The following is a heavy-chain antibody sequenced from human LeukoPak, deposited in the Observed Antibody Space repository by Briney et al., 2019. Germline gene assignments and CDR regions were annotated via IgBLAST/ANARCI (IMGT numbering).Heavy chain of an antibody. CDR3: ARGPVDKYTAMAQPCFDY. D-gene: IGHD5-18*01. Sequence: GGSLRLSCAASGFAFSSYSMNWVRQAPGKGLEWVSSISSSSSYIYYADSVKGRFTISRDNAKNSLYLQMNSLRAEDTAVYYCARGPVDKYTAMAQPCFDYWGQGTLVTVSS. CDR2: ISSSSSYI. V-gene: IGHV3-21*01. J-gene: IGHJ4*02. CDR1: GFAFSSYS.